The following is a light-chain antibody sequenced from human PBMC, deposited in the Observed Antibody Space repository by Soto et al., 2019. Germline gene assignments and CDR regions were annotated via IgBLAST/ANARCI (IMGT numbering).Light chain of an antibody. J-gene: IGKJ5*01. Sequence: EIVMTQSPATLSVSPGGRVTLSCRASQSISDTIAWYQQKPGQAPRLLIYGASARATGFPARFSGSGSGTDFTLTISSLEPEDFAVYYCQQRNIWPPVTFGQGTRLEIK. CDR1: QSISDT. V-gene: IGKV3-15*01. CDR2: GAS. CDR3: QQRNIWPPVT.